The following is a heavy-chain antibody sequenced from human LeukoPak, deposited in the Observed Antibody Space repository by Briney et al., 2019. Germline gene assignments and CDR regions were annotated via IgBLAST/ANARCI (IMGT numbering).Heavy chain of an antibody. V-gene: IGHV5-51*01. CDR1: GYGFTSYW. Sequence: GESLKISCKGSGYGFTSYWTGWVRQMPGKGLEWMGIIYPGDSDVRYSPSFQGQVTISAVKSIRTAYLQWSSLKASDTAMYYCARLHCSGGSCYLDYWGQGTLVTVSS. CDR3: ARLHCSGGSCYLDY. CDR2: IYPGDSDV. D-gene: IGHD2-15*01. J-gene: IGHJ4*02.